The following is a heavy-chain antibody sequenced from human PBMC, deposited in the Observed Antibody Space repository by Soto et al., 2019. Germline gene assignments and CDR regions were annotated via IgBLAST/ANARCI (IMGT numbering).Heavy chain of an antibody. CDR3: AKDGITMVRGVKPNYYYYGRDV. Sequence: QVQLVESGGGVVQPGRSLRLSCAASGFTFSSYGMHWVRQAPGKGLEWVAVISYDGSNKYYADSVKGRFTISRDNSKNTLYLQMNRLRAEDTSVYYCAKDGITMVRGVKPNYYYYGRDVWGQGTTVTVSS. J-gene: IGHJ6*02. CDR1: GFTFSSYG. CDR2: ISYDGSNK. V-gene: IGHV3-30*18. D-gene: IGHD3-10*01.